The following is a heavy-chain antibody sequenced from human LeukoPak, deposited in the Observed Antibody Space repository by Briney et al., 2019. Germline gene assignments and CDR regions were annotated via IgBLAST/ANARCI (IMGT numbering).Heavy chain of an antibody. Sequence: GASVKVSCQVSGYSLTELSIHWVRQAPGKGLEWMGGFDPEDGKTIYAQKIQGRVTMTEDTSTDTAYMELSSLRSEDTATYYCATDLLRYSYGPYFDYWGQGTLVTVSS. V-gene: IGHV1-24*01. CDR3: ATDLLRYSYGPYFDY. D-gene: IGHD5-18*01. CDR1: GYSLTELS. J-gene: IGHJ4*02. CDR2: FDPEDGKT.